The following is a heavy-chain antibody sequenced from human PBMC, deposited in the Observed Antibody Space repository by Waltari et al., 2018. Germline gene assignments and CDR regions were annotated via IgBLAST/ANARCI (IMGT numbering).Heavy chain of an antibody. CDR2: IDPRDGST. CDR1: GYTFTSYY. V-gene: IGHV1-46*01. CDR3: ARRKGYFDS. Sequence: QVQLVQSGAEVKKPGASVKVSCEASGYTFTSYYLHWVRQAPGQGLEWMGVIDPRDGSTSYAQKFQGRVTMTRETSTSTVYMEMSSLTSEDTAVYYCARRKGYFDSWGQGTLVTVSS. J-gene: IGHJ4*02.